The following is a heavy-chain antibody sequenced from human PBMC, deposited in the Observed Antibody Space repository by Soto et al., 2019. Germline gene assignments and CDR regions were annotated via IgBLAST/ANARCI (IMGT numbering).Heavy chain of an antibody. CDR2: INPSGGST. CDR3: ARDSDTIFGVVTAATVAFDI. Sequence: ASVKVSCKASGYTFTSYYMHWVRQAPGQGLEWMGMINPSGGSTSYAQKFQGRVTMTRDTSTSTVYMELSSLRSEDTAVYYCARDSDTIFGVVTAATVAFDIWGQGTMVTVSS. J-gene: IGHJ3*02. D-gene: IGHD3-3*01. V-gene: IGHV1-46*03. CDR1: GYTFTSYY.